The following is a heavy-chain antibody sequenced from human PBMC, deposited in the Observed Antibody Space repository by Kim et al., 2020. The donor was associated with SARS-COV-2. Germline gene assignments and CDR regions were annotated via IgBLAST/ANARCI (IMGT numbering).Heavy chain of an antibody. CDR1: GGSISSGGYY. CDR2: IYYSGST. Sequence: SETLSLTCTVSGGSISSGGYYWSWIRQHPGKGLEWIGYIYYSGSTYYNPSLKSRVTISVYTSKNQFSLKLSSVTAADTAVYYCARARRFYDSSGYYIADAFDIWGQGTMVTVSS. J-gene: IGHJ3*02. CDR3: ARARRFYDSSGYYIADAFDI. D-gene: IGHD3-22*01. V-gene: IGHV4-31*03.